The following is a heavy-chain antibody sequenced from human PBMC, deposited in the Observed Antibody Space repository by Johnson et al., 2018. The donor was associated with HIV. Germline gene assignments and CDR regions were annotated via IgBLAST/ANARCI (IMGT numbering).Heavy chain of an antibody. CDR3: ARIGAWQLHRAFDI. CDR2: IYSGGST. J-gene: IGHJ3*02. D-gene: IGHD2-15*01. Sequence: VQLVESGGGLVQPGGSLRLSCAASGFTVSSNYMSWVRQAPGKVLEWVSIIYSGGSTYYTDSVKGRFTISRDNSKNTLYLQMNSLRAEDTAVYYCARIGAWQLHRAFDIWGQGTMVTVSS. CDR1: GFTVSSNY. V-gene: IGHV3-66*02.